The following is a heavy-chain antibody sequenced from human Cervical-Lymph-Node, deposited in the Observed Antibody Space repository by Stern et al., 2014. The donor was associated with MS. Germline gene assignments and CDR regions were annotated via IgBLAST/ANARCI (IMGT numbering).Heavy chain of an antibody. V-gene: IGHV1-58*02. J-gene: IGHJ5*02. Sequence: QMQLVQSGPEVKKPGTSVKVSCKASGITFSHSAIQWLRQARGQRPEWIGWVGGFNGDVNYAPRFQERVTITRDMSTSTVYMELRSLKSEDTAIYYCASERYTYYDDQRPPGGFDPWGQGTLVTVSS. CDR3: ASERYTYYDDQRPPGGFDP. CDR2: VGGFNGDV. D-gene: IGHD5-18*01. CDR1: GITFSHSA.